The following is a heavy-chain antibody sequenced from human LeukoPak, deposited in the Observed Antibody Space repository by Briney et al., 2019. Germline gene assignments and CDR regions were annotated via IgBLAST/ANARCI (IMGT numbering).Heavy chain of an antibody. J-gene: IGHJ4*02. CDR2: IKSKTDGGTT. Sequence: GGSLRLSCAASGFTFSNAWMSWVRQAPGKGLEWVGHIKSKTDGGTTDYAAPVKGRFTISRDDSKNTLYLQMDSLKTEDTAVYYCTTEAGDDWGQGTLVTVS. D-gene: IGHD5-24*01. V-gene: IGHV3-15*01. CDR3: TTEAGDD. CDR1: GFTFSNAW.